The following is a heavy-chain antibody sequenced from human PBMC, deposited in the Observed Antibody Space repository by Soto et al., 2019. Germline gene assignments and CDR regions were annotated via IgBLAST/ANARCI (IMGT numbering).Heavy chain of an antibody. Sequence: TLSLTCTVSGVSISSGGYYWSWIRQHPGKGLEWIGYIYYSGSTYYNPSLKSRVTISVDTSKNQFSLKLSSVTAADTAVYYCARAVVVPAAIVWYYYYMDVWGKGTTVTVSS. V-gene: IGHV4-31*03. CDR1: GVSISSGGYY. CDR3: ARAVVVPAAIVWYYYYMDV. D-gene: IGHD2-2*01. CDR2: IYYSGST. J-gene: IGHJ6*03.